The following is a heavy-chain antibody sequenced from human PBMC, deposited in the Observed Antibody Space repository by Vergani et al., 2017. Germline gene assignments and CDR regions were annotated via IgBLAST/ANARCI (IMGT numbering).Heavy chain of an antibody. CDR1: GYTFTSYY. V-gene: IGHV1-46*01. J-gene: IGHJ5*02. CDR2: INPRCGST. CDR3: ARDSRYCSSTICYVRRDWFDP. D-gene: IGHD2-2*01. Sequence: QVQLVQSGAEVKKPGASVKVSCKASGYTFTSYYMHWVRQAPGQGLEWMGIINPRCGSTSYGQKFQGRVTMTRDTSKSTVYMGLSSLRSEDTAVYYCARDSRYCSSTICYVRRDWFDPWGQGTLVTVSS.